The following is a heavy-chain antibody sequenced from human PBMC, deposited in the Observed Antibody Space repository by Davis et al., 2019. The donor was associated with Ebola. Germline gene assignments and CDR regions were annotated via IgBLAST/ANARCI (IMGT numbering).Heavy chain of an antibody. D-gene: IGHD6-19*01. V-gene: IGHV3-11*01. Sequence: GESLKISCAASGFTFSDYYMSWIRQAPGKGLEWVSYISSSGSTIYYADSVKGRFTISRDNAKNSLYLQMNSLRAEDTAVYYCATEQARSSGWYGPGYWGQGTLVTVSS. J-gene: IGHJ4*02. CDR3: ATEQARSSGWYGPGY. CDR2: ISSSGSTI. CDR1: GFTFSDYY.